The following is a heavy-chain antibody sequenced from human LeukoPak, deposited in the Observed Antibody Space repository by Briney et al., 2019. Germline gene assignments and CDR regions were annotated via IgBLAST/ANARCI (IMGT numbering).Heavy chain of an antibody. J-gene: IGHJ4*02. CDR1: GFTFSSYA. CDR2: ISYDGSNK. Sequence: GGYLRLSCAASGFTFSSYAMHWVRQAPGKGLEWVAVISYDGSNKYYADSVKGRFTISRDNSKNTLYLQMNSLRAEDTAVYYCAGWAYYGGNSGFDYWGQGTLVTVSS. CDR3: AGWAYYGGNSGFDY. V-gene: IGHV3-30-3*01. D-gene: IGHD4-23*01.